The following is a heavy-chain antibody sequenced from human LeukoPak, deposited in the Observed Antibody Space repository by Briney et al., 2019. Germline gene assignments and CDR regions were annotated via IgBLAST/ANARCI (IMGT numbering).Heavy chain of an antibody. Sequence: GGSLRLSCTASGFTFGDYAMGWVRQAPGKGREWVGFIRSKAYGGTTEYAASVKGRFTISRDDCQSIAYLQMNSLKTEDIAVYYCIRDFGITTPHYFDYWGQGTLVSVSS. CDR1: GFTFGDYA. V-gene: IGHV3-49*04. CDR2: IRSKAYGGTT. D-gene: IGHD1/OR15-1a*01. CDR3: IRDFGITTPHYFDY. J-gene: IGHJ4*02.